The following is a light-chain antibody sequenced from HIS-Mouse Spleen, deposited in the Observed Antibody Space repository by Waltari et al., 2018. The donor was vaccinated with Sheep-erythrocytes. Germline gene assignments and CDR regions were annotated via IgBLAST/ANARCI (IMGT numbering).Light chain of an antibody. V-gene: IGLV2-23*01. Sequence: QSALTQPASVSGSPGQSITISCTGTSSDVGSYNLVSWYQQHPGKAPKLLFYEGRKRPSGVSNRFSGSKSGNTASLTISGLQAEDEADYYCCSYAGSSTPWVFGGGTKLTVL. CDR3: CSYAGSSTPWV. CDR1: SSDVGSYNL. CDR2: EGR. J-gene: IGLJ3*02.